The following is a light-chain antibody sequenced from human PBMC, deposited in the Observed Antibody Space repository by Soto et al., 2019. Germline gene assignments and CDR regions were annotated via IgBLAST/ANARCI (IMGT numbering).Light chain of an antibody. V-gene: IGLV4-69*01. J-gene: IGLJ2*01. Sequence: QLVLTQSPSASASLGASVKLTCTLSSGHSSYAIAWHQQHPEKGPRYLMKLNSAGSHSKGDGIPDRFSGSSSGAERYLTISSLQSEDEADYYYQTWGTGIQVFGGGTKLTVL. CDR2: LNSAGSH. CDR3: QTWGTGIQV. CDR1: SGHSSYA.